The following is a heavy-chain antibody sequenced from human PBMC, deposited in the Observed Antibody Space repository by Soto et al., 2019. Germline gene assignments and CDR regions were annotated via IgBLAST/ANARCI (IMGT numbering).Heavy chain of an antibody. J-gene: IGHJ3*02. Sequence: PSETLSLTCTVSGGSISSSSYYWGWIRQPPGKGLEWIGSIYYSGSTYYNPSLKSRVTISVDTSKNQFSLKLSSVTAADTAVYYCARTSKRYCSGGICFFSWGWLIDVFDIWTQGTMVTVSS. CDR3: ARTSKRYCSGGICFFSWGWLIDVFDI. V-gene: IGHV4-39*01. CDR1: GGSISSSSYY. D-gene: IGHD2-15*01. CDR2: IYYSGST.